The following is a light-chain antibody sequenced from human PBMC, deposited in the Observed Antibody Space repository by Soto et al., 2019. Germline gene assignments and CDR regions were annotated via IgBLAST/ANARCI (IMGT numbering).Light chain of an antibody. CDR3: SSYTSSSIRV. Sequence: QSVLTQPASVSGSPGQSITISCTGTSSDVGGYNYVSWYQQHPGKAPKLMLYDVSYRPSGVSNRFSGSKSGNTASLTISGLQAEDEADYYCSSYTSSSIRVFGTGTKLTVL. J-gene: IGLJ1*01. CDR1: SSDVGGYNY. V-gene: IGLV2-14*03. CDR2: DVS.